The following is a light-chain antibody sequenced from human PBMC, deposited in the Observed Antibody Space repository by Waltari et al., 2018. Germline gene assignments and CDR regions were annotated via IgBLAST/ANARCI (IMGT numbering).Light chain of an antibody. CDR2: EAS. CDR1: SSDVGHYNL. CDR3: CSFAMAGTWL. Sequence: QSALTQPASVSAAPGQSITISCTGSSSDVGHYNLVSWYQQYPGKAPKLMIFEASRRTAWLSNRFSGSKSGNTASLMISGLQTEDEADYYCCSFAMAGTWLFGGGTKVTVL. V-gene: IGLV2-23*01. J-gene: IGLJ2*01.